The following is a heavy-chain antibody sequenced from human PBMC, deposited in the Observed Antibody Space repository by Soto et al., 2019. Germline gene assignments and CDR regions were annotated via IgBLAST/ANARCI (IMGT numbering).Heavy chain of an antibody. CDR1: GYTFRCGA. CDR3: ARAKTGRYGGMDA. Sequence: GYTFRCGARQWQRQAPGQRLEWMGWINAGNGNTKYSQKFQGRVTITRDTSASTAYMELSSLRSEDTAVYYCARAKTGRYGGMDAWGLGTTVTVSA. V-gene: IGHV1-3*01. J-gene: IGHJ6*01. CDR2: INAGNGNT. D-gene: IGHD1-26*01.